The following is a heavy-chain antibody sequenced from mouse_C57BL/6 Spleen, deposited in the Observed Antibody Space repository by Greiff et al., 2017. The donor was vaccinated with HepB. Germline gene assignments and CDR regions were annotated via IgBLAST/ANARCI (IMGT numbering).Heavy chain of an antibody. CDR1: DYAFSSSW. D-gene: IGHD2-1*01. CDR2: IYPGDGDT. Sequence: QVQLKQSGPELVKPGASVKISCKASDYAFSSSWMNWVKQRPGKGLEWIGRIYPGDGDTNYNGKFKGKATLTADKSSSTAYMQLSSLTSEDSAVYFCARHYYGAMDYWGQGTSVTVSS. CDR3: ARHYYGAMDY. V-gene: IGHV1-82*01. J-gene: IGHJ4*01.